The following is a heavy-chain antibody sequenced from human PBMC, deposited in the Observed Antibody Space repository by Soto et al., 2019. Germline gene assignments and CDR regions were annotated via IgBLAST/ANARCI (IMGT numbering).Heavy chain of an antibody. CDR1: GFTFSNYW. CDR2: ISWDGGST. D-gene: IGHD2-2*01. V-gene: IGHV3-43*01. Sequence: GGSLRLSCAASGFTFSNYWMHWVRQAPGKGLVWVSLISWDGGSTYYADSVKGRFTISRDNSKNSLYLQMNSLRTEDTALYYCAKDSSSTSDYWGQGTLVTVSS. CDR3: AKDSSSTSDY. J-gene: IGHJ4*02.